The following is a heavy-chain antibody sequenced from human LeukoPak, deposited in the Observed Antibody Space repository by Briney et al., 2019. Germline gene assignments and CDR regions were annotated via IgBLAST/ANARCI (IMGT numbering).Heavy chain of an antibody. CDR3: ARDTSYYYDSSGYIL. J-gene: IGHJ3*01. CDR2: ISYGGSNK. CDR1: GFTFSSYA. Sequence: GGSLRLSCAASGFTFSSYAMHWVRQAPGKGLEWMAVISYGGSNKYYADSVKGRFTISRDNSKNTLYLQMNSLRAEDTAVYYCARDTSYYYDSSGYILWGQGTMVTVSS. V-gene: IGHV3-30*04. D-gene: IGHD3-22*01.